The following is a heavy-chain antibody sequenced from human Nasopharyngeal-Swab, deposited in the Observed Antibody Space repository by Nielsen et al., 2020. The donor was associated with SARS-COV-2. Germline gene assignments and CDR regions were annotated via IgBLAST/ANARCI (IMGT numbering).Heavy chain of an antibody. CDR2: INTNTGNP. V-gene: IGHV7-4-1*02. Sequence: ASVKVSCKASVYTFTSYAMNCVRQAPGQGLEWMGWINTNTGNPTYAQGFTGRFVFSLDTSVSTAYLQISSLKAEDTAVYYCAREAAPTVAGWTRGYWGQGTLVTVSS. CDR3: AREAAPTVAGWTRGY. D-gene: IGHD6-19*01. CDR1: VYTFTSYA. J-gene: IGHJ4*02.